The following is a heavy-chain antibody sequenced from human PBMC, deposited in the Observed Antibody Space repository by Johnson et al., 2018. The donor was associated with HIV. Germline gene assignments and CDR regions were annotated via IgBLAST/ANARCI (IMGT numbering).Heavy chain of an antibody. V-gene: IGHV3-20*04. CDR3: AGVLVAADYAFDI. CDR1: GFTFDDYG. D-gene: IGHD1-26*01. J-gene: IGHJ3*02. Sequence: EVQLVESGGGVVRPGGSLRLSCAASGFTFDDYGMSWVRQAPGKGLEWVSGINWNGGSTGYADSVKGRFTISRDNAKKPLYLQMNSLRADDTALYYWAGVLVAADYAFDIWGQGTMVTVSS. CDR2: INWNGGST.